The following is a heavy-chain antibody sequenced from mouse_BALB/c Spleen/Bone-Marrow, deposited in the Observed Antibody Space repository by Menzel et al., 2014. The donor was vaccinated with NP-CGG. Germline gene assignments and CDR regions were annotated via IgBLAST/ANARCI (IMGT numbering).Heavy chain of an antibody. CDR2: IISGGSYT. D-gene: IGHD2-1*01. J-gene: IGHJ2*01. Sequence: EVMLVESGGGLVKPGGSLRLSCAASGFTFTTYTMSWVRPTPEKRLEWVATIISGGSYTYYPDSVKGRFTVSRDNAKNTLCLQMSSLKSEDTAMYYCTRAPYDNSYFDYWGQGTTLTVSS. CDR1: GFTFTTYT. V-gene: IGHV5-6-4*01. CDR3: TRAPYDNSYFDY.